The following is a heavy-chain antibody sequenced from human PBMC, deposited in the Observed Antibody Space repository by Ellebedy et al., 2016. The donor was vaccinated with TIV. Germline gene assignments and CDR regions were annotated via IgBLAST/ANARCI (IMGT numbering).Heavy chain of an antibody. CDR3: ARDLIYSNYVYYYYGMDV. CDR1: GGTFSSYA. J-gene: IGHJ6*02. Sequence: ASVKVSCKASGGTFSSYAISWVRQAPGQGLEWMGRIIPILGIANYAQKFQGRVTITADKSTSTAYMELRSLRSEDTAVYYCARDLIYSNYVYYYYGMDVWGQGTTVTVSS. D-gene: IGHD4-11*01. CDR2: IIPILGIA. V-gene: IGHV1-69*04.